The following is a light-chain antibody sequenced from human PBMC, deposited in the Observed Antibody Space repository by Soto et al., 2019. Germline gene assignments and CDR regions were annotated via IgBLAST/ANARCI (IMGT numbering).Light chain of an antibody. CDR2: RNN. CDR1: SSNVGSND. Sequence: QSVLTQPPSTSGTPGQRVTIYCSGSSSNVGSNDVYWYQHVPGAAPNLLIYRNNRRPSGVPDRFSGSKSGSAVSLAISGRRSEDEADYYCASWDDTLSGPVFGGGTKLTV. J-gene: IGLJ3*02. V-gene: IGLV1-47*01. CDR3: ASWDDTLSGPV.